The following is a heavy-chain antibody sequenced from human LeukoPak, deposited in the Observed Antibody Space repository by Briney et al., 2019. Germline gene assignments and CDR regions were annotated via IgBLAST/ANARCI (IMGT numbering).Heavy chain of an antibody. J-gene: IGHJ5*02. Sequence: GASVKVSFKASVYTFTCYYMHWVRQAPGQGLEWMGWINPNSGGKIYEQKFQGRVTMTKDTSISTVYMELSRLRSDDTAVYYCARAPPITRGPFDHWGQGTLVTVSS. V-gene: IGHV1-2*02. CDR2: INPNSGGK. D-gene: IGHD3-10*01. CDR1: VYTFTCYY. CDR3: ARAPPITRGPFDH.